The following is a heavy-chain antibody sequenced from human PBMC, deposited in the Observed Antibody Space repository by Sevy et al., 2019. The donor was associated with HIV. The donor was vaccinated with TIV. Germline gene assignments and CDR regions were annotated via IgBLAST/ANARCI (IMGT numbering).Heavy chain of an antibody. D-gene: IGHD3-16*01. CDR3: ARDHVKDGKGGDYYYHAMDV. CDR2: ISGSDDSGGDDTI. V-gene: IGHV3-11*01. Sequence: GGSLRLSCTASGFTLSDYYMSWIRQAPGKGLQWISYISGSDDSGGDDTINYVDSVKGGFTISRDNAKNSLYLQMSSLRADDTAVYYCARDHVKDGKGGDYYYHAMDVWGRGTTVTVSS. CDR1: GFTLSDYY. J-gene: IGHJ6*02.